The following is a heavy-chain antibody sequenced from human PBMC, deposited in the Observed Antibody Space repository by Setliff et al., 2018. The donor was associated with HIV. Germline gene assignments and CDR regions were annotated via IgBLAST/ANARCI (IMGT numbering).Heavy chain of an antibody. CDR1: GNTFTGHW. CDR2: IYPSDSKT. D-gene: IGHD4-17*01. J-gene: IGHJ4*01. Sequence: AESLTISCNVSGNTFTGHWFGWVRQLPGKGLEWMGMIYPSDSKTRFSPDSQGQVTISVDKSSNTAYLQWCSLKASDTAIYYCARLTYGGSYLDHWGHGTLVTVSS. CDR3: ARLTYGGSYLDH. V-gene: IGHV5-51*01.